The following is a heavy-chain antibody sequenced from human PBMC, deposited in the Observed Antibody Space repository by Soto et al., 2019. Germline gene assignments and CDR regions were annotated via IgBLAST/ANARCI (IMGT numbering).Heavy chain of an antibody. CDR2: IWYDGSNK. Sequence: QVQLVESGGGVVQPGRSLRLSCAASGFTFSSYGMHWVRQAPGKGLEWVAVIWYDGSNKYYADSVKGRFTISRDNSKNTLYLQMNSLRAEDTAVYYCSRDKVPAAPYYYGMDVWGQGTTFTVSS. V-gene: IGHV3-33*01. D-gene: IGHD2-2*01. J-gene: IGHJ6*02. CDR1: GFTFSSYG. CDR3: SRDKVPAAPYYYGMDV.